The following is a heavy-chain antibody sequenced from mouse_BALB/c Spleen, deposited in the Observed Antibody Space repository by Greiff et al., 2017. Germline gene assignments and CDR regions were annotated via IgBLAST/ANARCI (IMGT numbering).Heavy chain of an antibody. J-gene: IGHJ4*01. CDR3: ARDGAMDY. V-gene: IGHV1-80*01. Sequence: QVQLQQSGAELVRPGSSVKISCKASGYSFSSYWMNWVKQRPGQGLEWIGQIYPGDGDTNYTGKFKGKATLTADKTSSTAYMQLSSLTSEDSAVYFCARDGAMDYWDQGTSITVS. CDR2: IYPGDGDT. CDR1: GYSFSSYW.